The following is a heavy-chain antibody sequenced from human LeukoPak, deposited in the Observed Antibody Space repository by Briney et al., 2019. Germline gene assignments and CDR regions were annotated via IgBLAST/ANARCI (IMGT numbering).Heavy chain of an antibody. CDR1: GFTFSSYG. V-gene: IGHV3-33*01. CDR2: IWYDGSNK. J-gene: IGHJ5*02. Sequence: GGSLRLSCAASGFTFSSYGMHWVRQAPGKGLEWVAVIWYDGSNKYYADSVEGRFTISRDNSKNTLYLQMNSLRAEDTAVYYCAGDERGYNWFDPWGQGTLVTVSS. CDR3: AGDERGYNWFDP. D-gene: IGHD1-1*01.